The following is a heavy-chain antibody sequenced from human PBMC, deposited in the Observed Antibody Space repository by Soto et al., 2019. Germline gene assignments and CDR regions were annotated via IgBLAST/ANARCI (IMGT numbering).Heavy chain of an antibody. CDR1: GYTFTSNG. CDR2: IYPYNGNT. Sequence: ASVKVSCKASGYTFTSNGISWVRQAPGQGLEWMGWIYPYNGNTNYAQNLQGRVTMTTDTSTSTAYMELRSLRSDDTAVYFCAGVGLCGGDCYLPGHDAFDIWGQGTMVTVSS. D-gene: IGHD2-21*02. J-gene: IGHJ3*02. CDR3: AGVGLCGGDCYLPGHDAFDI. V-gene: IGHV1-18*04.